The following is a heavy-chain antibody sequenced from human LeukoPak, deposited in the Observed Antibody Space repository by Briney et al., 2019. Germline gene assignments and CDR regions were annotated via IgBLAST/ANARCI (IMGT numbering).Heavy chain of an antibody. CDR2: IYHSGST. CDR1: GGSISSTNYY. J-gene: IGHJ4*02. Sequence: SETLSLTCTVSGGSISSTNYYWGWIRQPPGKGLEWIGSIYHSGSTYYNPSLKSRVTISVDRSKNQFSLKLSSVTAADTAVYYCARGGTRTAYYFDYWGQGTLVTVSS. D-gene: IGHD3-16*01. V-gene: IGHV4-39*07. CDR3: ARGGTRTAYYFDY.